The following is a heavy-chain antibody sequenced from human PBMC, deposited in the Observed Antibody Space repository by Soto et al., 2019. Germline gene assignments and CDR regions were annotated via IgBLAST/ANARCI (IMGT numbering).Heavy chain of an antibody. J-gene: IGHJ2*01. CDR3: ARDGDNKTWRPLYFDF. D-gene: IGHD1-1*01. CDR2: VSYDGTNQ. V-gene: IGHV3-30-3*01. CDR1: GFTFSNYA. Sequence: QVQLVESGGGVVQPGRSLRLSCAASGFTFSNYAMHWVRQTPGKGLEWVAIVSYDGTNQYYADSVKGRFTISRDNSENKLYLTMDSLTAEDTAMYYCARDGDNKTWRPLYFDFCGRGTMVTVSS.